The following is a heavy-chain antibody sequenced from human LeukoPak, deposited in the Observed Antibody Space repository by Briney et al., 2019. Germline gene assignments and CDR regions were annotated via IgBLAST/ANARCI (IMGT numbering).Heavy chain of an antibody. Sequence: GESLKISCKGSGYSFSNYWIGWVRQRPGKGLEWMGIIYLGDSDTRYSPSFQGQVTISADKSISPAYLQWSSLKASDIAMYYCAREVAVSETHYIRSYNCFDPWGQGTLVTVSS. CDR3: AREVAVSETHYIRSYNCFDP. J-gene: IGHJ5*02. CDR2: IYLGDSDT. V-gene: IGHV5-51*01. CDR1: GYSFSNYW. D-gene: IGHD6-19*01.